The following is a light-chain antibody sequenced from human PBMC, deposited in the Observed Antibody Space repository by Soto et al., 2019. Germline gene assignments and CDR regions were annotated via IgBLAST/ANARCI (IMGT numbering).Light chain of an antibody. CDR2: GAS. CDR1: ESVASSY. CDR3: QQSYSTPPEVT. J-gene: IGKJ4*01. Sequence: EIVLTQSPGTLSLSPGEGATLSCRASESVASSYLAWYQQIPGQAPRLLIYGASSRATGIPDRFSGSGSGTDFTLTISSLQPEDFATYYCQQSYSTPPEVTFGGGTKVEIK. V-gene: IGKV3-20*01.